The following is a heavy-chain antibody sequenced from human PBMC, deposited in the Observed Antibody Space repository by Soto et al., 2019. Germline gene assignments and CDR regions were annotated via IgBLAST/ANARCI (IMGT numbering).Heavy chain of an antibody. CDR2: IGTAGDT. D-gene: IGHD2-15*01. J-gene: IGHJ4*02. V-gene: IGHV3-13*01. Sequence: GSLRLSCEASGFTVSGFDMHWVHQPTGKGLEWVSTIGTAGDTYYAVSVKGRFTISRDNAKNSLSLQMNSLRAGDTAVYFCARGQEVGAHFFESWGQGTQVTVSS. CDR1: GFTVSGFD. CDR3: ARGQEVGAHFFES.